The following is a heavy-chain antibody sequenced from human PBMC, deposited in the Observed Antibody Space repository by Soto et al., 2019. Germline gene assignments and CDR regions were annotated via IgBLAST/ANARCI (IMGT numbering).Heavy chain of an antibody. CDR1: GYTFVDYF. CDR3: GGGLYSCGAECPYYMDY. V-gene: IGHV1-46*01. CDR2: ISLRHHSP. J-gene: IGHJ4*02. D-gene: IGHD2-21*01. Sequence: ASVTVSCKPSGYTFVDYFIHLVRQSPGHGREGMGIISLRHHSPSYAQKFQDRLYVTSDPSSTTLNIESSCKRSKDTAVNYCGGGLYSCGAECPYYMDYWGQGTPVTVSS.